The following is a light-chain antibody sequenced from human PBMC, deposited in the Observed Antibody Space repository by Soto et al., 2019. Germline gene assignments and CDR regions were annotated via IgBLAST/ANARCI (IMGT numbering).Light chain of an antibody. CDR2: AAS. J-gene: IGKJ4*01. V-gene: IGKV3-15*01. Sequence: EIVMTQSPATLSVFPGERATLSCRASQSVTRDLAWYQQKPGRAPSLIIYAASIRATGVPARFSGSGSGTEFILTITSLQSEDFAVYYCQQYNDWPLTFGGGTKVEIK. CDR1: QSVTRD. CDR3: QQYNDWPLT.